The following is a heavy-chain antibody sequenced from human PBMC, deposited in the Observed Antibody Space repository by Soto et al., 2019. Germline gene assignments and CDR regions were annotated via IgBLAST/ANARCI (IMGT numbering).Heavy chain of an antibody. CDR2: ISGSGGST. CDR3: AKERATGPTLLEWFEP. J-gene: IGHJ5*02. V-gene: IGHV3-23*01. D-gene: IGHD1-1*01. CDR1: GFTFSSYA. Sequence: GGSLRLSCAASGFTFSSYAMSWVRQAPGKGLEWVSAISGSGGSTYYADSVKGRFTISRDNSKNTLYLQMNSLRAEDTAVYYCAKERATGPTLLEWFEPWGQGTLVTVAS.